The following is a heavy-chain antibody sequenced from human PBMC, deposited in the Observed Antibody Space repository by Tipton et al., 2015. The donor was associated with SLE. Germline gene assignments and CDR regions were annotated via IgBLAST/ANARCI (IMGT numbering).Heavy chain of an antibody. V-gene: IGHV4-34*01. CDR3: ARGRRYYYDSSRAFDI. CDR1: GGSFSGYY. D-gene: IGHD3-22*01. J-gene: IGHJ3*02. Sequence: TLSLTCAVYGGSFSGYYWSWIRQPPGKGLEWIGEINHSGSTNYNPSLKSRVTISVDTSKNQFSLKLSSVTAADTAVYYCARGRRYYYDSSRAFDIWGQGTMVTVSS. CDR2: INHSGST.